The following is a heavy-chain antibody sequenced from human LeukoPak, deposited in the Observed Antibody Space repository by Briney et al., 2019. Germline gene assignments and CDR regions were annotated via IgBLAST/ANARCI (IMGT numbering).Heavy chain of an antibody. V-gene: IGHV4-30-4*08. J-gene: IGHJ4*02. CDR1: GGSISSGDYY. D-gene: IGHD6-13*01. CDR3: AREIAGVAASDFDY. CDR2: IYYSGST. Sequence: SQTLSLTCTVSGGSISSGDYYWRWIRQPPGTGLEWIGYIYYSGSTYYNPSLKSRVTISVDTSKNQFSLKLSSVTAADTAVNYCAREIAGVAASDFDYWGQGTLVTVSS.